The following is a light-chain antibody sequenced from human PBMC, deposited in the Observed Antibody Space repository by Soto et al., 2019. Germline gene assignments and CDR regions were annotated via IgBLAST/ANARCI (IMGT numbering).Light chain of an antibody. CDR1: QSVSSNH. Sequence: EIVMTQSPATLSGSPGERATLSCRASQSVSSNHLAWYQQKPGQAPRLLIYGGSSRATGIPVRFSGSGSETDFTLTITRLEPEDFAVYYCQQYSSSRTFGPGTKVDIK. V-gene: IGKV3-20*01. CDR2: GGS. J-gene: IGKJ1*01. CDR3: QQYSSSRT.